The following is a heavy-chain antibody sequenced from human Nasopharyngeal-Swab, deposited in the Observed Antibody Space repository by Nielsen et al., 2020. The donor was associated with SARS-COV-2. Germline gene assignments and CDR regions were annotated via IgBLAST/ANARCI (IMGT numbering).Heavy chain of an antibody. Sequence: LSLTCAASGFTFSSYAMSWVRQAPGKGLEWVSAISGSGGNTYYADSVKGRFTISRDNSKNTLYLQMNSLRAEDTAVYYCAKDVRLSMVRGVIGYFQHWGQGTLVTVSS. J-gene: IGHJ1*01. D-gene: IGHD3-10*01. CDR3: AKDVRLSMVRGVIGYFQH. CDR2: ISGSGGNT. V-gene: IGHV3-23*01. CDR1: GFTFSSYA.